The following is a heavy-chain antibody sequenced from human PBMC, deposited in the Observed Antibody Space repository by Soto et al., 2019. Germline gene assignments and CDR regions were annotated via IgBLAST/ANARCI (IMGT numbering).Heavy chain of an antibody. CDR2: IRSKANSYAT. D-gene: IGHD3-9*01. CDR3: TRLGDDILTGYSIDY. Sequence: PGGSLRLSCAASGFTFSGSAMHWVRQASGKGLEWVGRIRSKANSYATAYAASVKGRFTISRDDSKNTAYLQMNSLKTEDTAVYYFTRLGDDILTGYSIDYWGQGTLVTVSS. V-gene: IGHV3-73*01. J-gene: IGHJ4*02. CDR1: GFTFSGSA.